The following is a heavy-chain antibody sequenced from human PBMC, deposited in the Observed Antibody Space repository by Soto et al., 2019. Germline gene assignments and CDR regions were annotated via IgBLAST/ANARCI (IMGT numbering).Heavy chain of an antibody. CDR1: GASISRGGSS. D-gene: IGHD3-10*01. CDR2: IYHNGIT. J-gene: IGHJ6*02. CDR3: ARGLAVRGSYGLDV. V-gene: IGHV4-30-2*01. Sequence: KTSETLSLTCAVSGASISRGGSSWSWIRQAPGTGLEWIGYIYHNGITNYNPSLKGRVTISVDKSQNQFSLSLNFVTAADTAVYYCARGLAVRGSYGLDVWGQGTTVTVSS.